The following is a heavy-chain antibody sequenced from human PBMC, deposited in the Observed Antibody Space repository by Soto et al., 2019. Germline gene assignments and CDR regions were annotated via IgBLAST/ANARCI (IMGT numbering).Heavy chain of an antibody. V-gene: IGHV1-46*03. D-gene: IGHD3-10*01. CDR1: GYTFTSYY. Sequence: QVQLVQSGAEVKKPGASVKVSCKASGYTFTSYYMHWVRQAPGQGLEWMGIINPSGGSTSYAQKFQGRVTMTRDTSTSTVYMELSSLRSEDTAVYYCARDLYGSGSSAKSTKYYYYYYMDVWGKGTTVTVSS. CDR2: INPSGGST. J-gene: IGHJ6*03. CDR3: ARDLYGSGSSAKSTKYYYYYYMDV.